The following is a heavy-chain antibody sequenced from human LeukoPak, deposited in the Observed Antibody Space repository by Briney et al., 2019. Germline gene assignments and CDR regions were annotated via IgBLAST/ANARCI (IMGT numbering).Heavy chain of an antibody. J-gene: IGHJ4*02. Sequence: ASVKVSCKASGYTFTSYYMHWVRQAPGQGLEWMGIINPSGGSTSYAQKFQGRVTMTRDTSTSTVYMELSSLRSEDTAVYYCAKINAAFLLTGYPDYWGQGTLVTVSS. CDR1: GYTFTSYY. CDR3: AKINAAFLLTGYPDY. D-gene: IGHD3-9*01. V-gene: IGHV1-46*01. CDR2: INPSGGST.